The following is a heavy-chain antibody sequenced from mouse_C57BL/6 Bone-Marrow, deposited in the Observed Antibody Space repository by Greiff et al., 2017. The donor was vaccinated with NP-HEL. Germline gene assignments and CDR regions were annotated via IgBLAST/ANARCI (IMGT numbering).Heavy chain of an antibody. CDR2: INPYNGDT. Sequence: VQLQQSGPELVKPGDSVKISCKASGYSFTGYFMNWVMQSHGKSLEWIGRINPYNGDTFYNQKFKGKATLTVDKSSSTAHMELRSLTSEDSAVYYCAREGLSMIVTSLYYYAMDYWGQGTSVTVSS. CDR3: AREGLSMIVTSLYYYAMDY. V-gene: IGHV1-20*01. D-gene: IGHD2-3*01. J-gene: IGHJ4*01. CDR1: GYSFTGYF.